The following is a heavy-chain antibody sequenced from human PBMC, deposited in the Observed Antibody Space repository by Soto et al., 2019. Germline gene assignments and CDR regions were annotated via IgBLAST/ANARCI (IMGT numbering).Heavy chain of an antibody. D-gene: IGHD3-3*01. J-gene: IGHJ4*02. CDR1: GFTFSSYA. CDR3: AKDLVDFFTQYYFDY. V-gene: IGHV3-23*01. Sequence: PGGSLRLSCAASGFTFSSYAMSWVRQAPGKGLEWVSAISGSGGSTYYADSVKGRFTISRDNSKNTLYLQMNSLRAEDTAVYYCAKDLVDFFTQYYFDYWGQGTLVTVSS. CDR2: ISGSGGST.